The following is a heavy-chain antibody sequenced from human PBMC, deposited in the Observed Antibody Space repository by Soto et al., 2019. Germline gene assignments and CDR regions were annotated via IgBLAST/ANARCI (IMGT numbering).Heavy chain of an antibody. CDR3: ASDILTGHTRDY. D-gene: IGHD3-9*01. CDR1: GFTFSDYY. V-gene: IGHV3-11*01. J-gene: IGHJ4*02. CDR2: ISSGATII. Sequence: QVQLVESGGALVKPGGSLRLSCATSGFTFSDYYMSWIRQAPGKGLEWVSYISSGATIIYYADSVKGRFTVSRDDSKNSLYLQMHSLRVEDTAVYYCASDILTGHTRDYWGQGTLVTVSS.